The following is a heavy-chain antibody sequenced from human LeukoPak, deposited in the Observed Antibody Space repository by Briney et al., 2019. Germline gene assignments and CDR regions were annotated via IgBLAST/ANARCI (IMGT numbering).Heavy chain of an antibody. D-gene: IGHD1-14*01. CDR1: GYDFNIYW. Sequence: KTGESLKISCKGSGYDFNIYWIGWVRQTPGKGLEWMGLIHPGDSKTKYSPSFQGQVTISADKSITTAYLQWSSLKASDTAMYYCARQPERQVLFSLYKWFDPWGQGTLVTVSS. CDR2: IHPGDSKT. CDR3: ARQPERQVLFSLYKWFDP. J-gene: IGHJ5*02. V-gene: IGHV5-51*01.